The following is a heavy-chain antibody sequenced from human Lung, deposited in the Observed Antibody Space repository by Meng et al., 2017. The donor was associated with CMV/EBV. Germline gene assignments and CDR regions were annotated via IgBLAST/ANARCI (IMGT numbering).Heavy chain of an antibody. Sequence: SCTASGFTFSDHYMEWIRQAPGRGLEWIARIRDKDSRYSTEYAASVRGRFTISRDDSKLLFLEMTSLKTEDTAVYYCARTSGRTRDFDYWGQGTLVTVSS. CDR1: GFTFSDHY. J-gene: IGHJ4*02. CDR3: ARTSGRTRDFDY. D-gene: IGHD1-7*01. V-gene: IGHV3-72*01. CDR2: IRDKDSRYST.